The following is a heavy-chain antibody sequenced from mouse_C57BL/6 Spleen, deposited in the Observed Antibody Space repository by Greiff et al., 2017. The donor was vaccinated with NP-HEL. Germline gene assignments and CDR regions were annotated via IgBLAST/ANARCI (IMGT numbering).Heavy chain of an antibody. CDR1: GYAFSSYW. J-gene: IGHJ2*01. V-gene: IGHV1-80*01. D-gene: IGHD1-1*01. CDR2: IYPGDGDT. Sequence: QVQLPPSGAELVKPGASVKISCKASGYAFSSYWLNWVKQRPGPGLEWIGQIYPGDGDTNYNGKFKGKATLTADKASSTAYMQLSSLSSEDSAVYFCAREAYGSLHYFDDWGQGTTLTVSS. CDR3: AREAYGSLHYFDD.